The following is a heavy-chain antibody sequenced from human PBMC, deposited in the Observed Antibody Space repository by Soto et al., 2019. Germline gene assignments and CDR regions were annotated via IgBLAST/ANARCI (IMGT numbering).Heavy chain of an antibody. J-gene: IGHJ4*02. CDR3: AKAGGAAGTVDYFDY. D-gene: IGHD6-13*01. V-gene: IGHV3-23*01. CDR1: GFTFSNYA. CDR2: ISGSGGST. Sequence: DVQLLESGGGLAQPGGSPRLSCAASGFTFSNYAINWVRQSPGKGLEWVSVISGSGGSTYYADSVKGRFTITRDNSKNTLYLQMNSLRAEDTAVYYCAKAGGAAGTVDYFDYWGQGTLVTVSS.